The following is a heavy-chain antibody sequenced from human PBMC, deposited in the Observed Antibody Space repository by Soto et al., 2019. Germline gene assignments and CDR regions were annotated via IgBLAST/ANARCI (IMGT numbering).Heavy chain of an antibody. CDR2: INPKRGAT. CDR3: VYYCAKSDYGGDDYFHYCLYG. Sequence: ASVKVSCKASGYRFTGYGLHWVRQAPGQGLQWMGWINPKRGATDYAQKFQGRVTMTREMSTTTAYLELRGLRSDDTADDTAVYYCAKSDYGGDDYFHYCLYGWRQGTTGTVAS. J-gene: IGHJ6*02. CDR1: GYRFTGYG. D-gene: IGHD4-17*01. V-gene: IGHV1-2*02.